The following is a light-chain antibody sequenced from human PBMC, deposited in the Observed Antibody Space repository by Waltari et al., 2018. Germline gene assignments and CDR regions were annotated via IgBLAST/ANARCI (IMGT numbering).Light chain of an antibody. CDR1: QDISNY. J-gene: IGKJ3*01. Sequence: DIQMTQSPSPLSASVGDRVTITCQASQDISNYLNWYQQKPGKAPKLLIYDASNLEAGVPSRFSGGGSGTDFSFTISSLQPEDIATYYCQQYDTALFTFGPGTKVDFK. CDR2: DAS. CDR3: QQYDTALFT. V-gene: IGKV1-33*01.